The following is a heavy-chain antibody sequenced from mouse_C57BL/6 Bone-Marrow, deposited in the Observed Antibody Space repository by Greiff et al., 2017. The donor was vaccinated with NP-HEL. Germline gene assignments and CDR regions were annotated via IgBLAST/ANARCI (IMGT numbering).Heavy chain of an antibody. V-gene: IGHV1-62-2*01. D-gene: IGHD3-2*02. CDR2: FYPGSGSI. CDR3: ARHEESLDSSGYYFDY. Sequence: VQRVESGAELVKPGASVKLSCKASGYTFTEYTIHWVKQRSGQGLEWIGWFYPGSGSIKYNEKFKDKATLTADKSSSTVYMELSRLTSEDSAVYFCARHEESLDSSGYYFDYWGQGTTLTVSS. J-gene: IGHJ2*01. CDR1: GYTFTEYT.